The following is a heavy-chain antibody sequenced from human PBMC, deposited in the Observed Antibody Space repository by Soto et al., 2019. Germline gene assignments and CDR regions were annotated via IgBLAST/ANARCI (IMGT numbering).Heavy chain of an antibody. CDR2: ISNTGTTT. Sequence: VQLLESGGGLMQPGGSLRLSCSTSGFSITKHAMNWVRQAPGKGLEWVSTISNTGTTTYYAASVKGRFTVSRDNSNNRVFLQMKSLRAEDTAVYYCAKRGGYSYGCLDLWGQGTLVIVSS. CDR3: AKRGGYSYGCLDL. J-gene: IGHJ4*02. V-gene: IGHV3-23*01. D-gene: IGHD5-18*01. CDR1: GFSITKHA.